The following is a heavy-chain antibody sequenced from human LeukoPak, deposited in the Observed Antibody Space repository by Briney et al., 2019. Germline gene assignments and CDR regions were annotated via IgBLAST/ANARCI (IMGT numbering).Heavy chain of an antibody. D-gene: IGHD3-16*02. V-gene: IGHV3-21*01. J-gene: IGHJ4*02. CDR1: GFTFSSYS. CDR3: APLANGGYPIDY. CDR2: ISSSSSYI. Sequence: PGGSLRLSCAASGFTFSSYSMNWVRQAPGKGLEWDSSISSSSSYIYYADSVKGRFTISRDNAKNSLYLQMNSLRAEDTAVYYCAPLANGGYPIDYWGQGTLVTVSS.